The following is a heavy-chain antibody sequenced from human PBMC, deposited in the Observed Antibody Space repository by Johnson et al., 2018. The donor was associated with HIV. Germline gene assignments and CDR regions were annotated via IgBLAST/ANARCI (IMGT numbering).Heavy chain of an antibody. CDR3: VRDVGPLDI. J-gene: IGHJ3*02. CDR2: ISYDGSNK. CDR1: GFTFSSYG. Sequence: QVQLVESGGGVVQPGRSLRLSCAASGFTFSSYGMHWVRQAPGKGLEWVAVISYDGSNKYYVDSVKGRFTISRDNARNSLYLQMNSLRVEDTAVYYCVRDVGPLDIWGQGTLVTVS. V-gene: IGHV3-30*03.